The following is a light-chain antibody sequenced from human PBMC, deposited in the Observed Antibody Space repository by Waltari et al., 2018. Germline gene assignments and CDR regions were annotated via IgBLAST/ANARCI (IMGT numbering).Light chain of an antibody. J-gene: IGKJ4*01. CDR3: QQYYSYFT. CDR2: DAS. Sequence: DIQMTQSPSTLSASVGDRVTITCRASQSIGSLLAWYQQKPGKAPKLLIYDASSLESGVPSRFSGSGSWTEFTLTINSLQPDDFATYSCQQYYSYFTFGGGAKVEIK. CDR1: QSIGSL. V-gene: IGKV1-5*01.